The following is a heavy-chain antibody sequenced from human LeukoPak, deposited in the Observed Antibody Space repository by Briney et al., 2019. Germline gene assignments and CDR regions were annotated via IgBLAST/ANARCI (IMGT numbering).Heavy chain of an antibody. CDR1: GGSISSYY. CDR3: ARVKAVAGMDYFDY. J-gene: IGHJ4*02. V-gene: IGHV4-4*07. Sequence: SETLSLTCTVSGGSISSYYWSWIRQPAGKGLEWIGRIYTSGSTNYNPSLKSRVTMSVDTSKSQFSLKLSSVTAADTAVYYCARVKAVAGMDYFDYCGQGTLGTVSS. D-gene: IGHD6-19*01. CDR2: IYTSGST.